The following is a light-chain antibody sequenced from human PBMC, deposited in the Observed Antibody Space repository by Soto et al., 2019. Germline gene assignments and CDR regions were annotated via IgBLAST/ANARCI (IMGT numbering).Light chain of an antibody. J-gene: IGKJ3*01. Sequence: DIQLTQSPSFLSASVGDRVTITCRASQGISSYLAWYQQKPGKAPKLLIYRASTLQSGVPSRFSGSGSGTEFTLTISSLQPEDFATYYCQQLNSYPRFTFGPGTKVDLK. CDR1: QGISSY. CDR2: RAS. V-gene: IGKV1-9*01. CDR3: QQLNSYPRFT.